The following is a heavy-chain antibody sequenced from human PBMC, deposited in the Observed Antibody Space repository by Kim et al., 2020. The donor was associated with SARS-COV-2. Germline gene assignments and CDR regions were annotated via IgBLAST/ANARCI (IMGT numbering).Heavy chain of an antibody. CDR1: GFTFSNYA. V-gene: IGHV3-23*01. CDR3: VKDPSAYWNGDGGGDF. D-gene: IGHD1-1*01. CDR2: LRDNGFST. J-gene: IGHJ4*02. Sequence: GGSLRLSCVASGFTFSNYAMNWVRQTPGKGLEWVSSLRDNGFSTSYADSVKGRFTISRDNAKNTLYMQMNSLRVEDTAVYYCVKDPSAYWNGDGGGDFWGQGTLVTVS.